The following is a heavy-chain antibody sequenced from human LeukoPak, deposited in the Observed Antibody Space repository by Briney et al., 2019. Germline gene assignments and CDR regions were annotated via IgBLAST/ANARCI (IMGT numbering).Heavy chain of an antibody. CDR1: GYTFTSYD. CDR3: ARDYDILTGYYTPSRYFDY. V-gene: IGHV1-18*01. CDR2: ISAYNGNT. D-gene: IGHD3-9*01. Sequence: GASVKVSCKASGYTFTSYDINWVRQATGQGLEWMGWISAYNGNTNYAQKLQGRVTMTTDTSTSTAYMELRSLRSDDTAVYYCARDYDILTGYYTPSRYFDYWGQGTLVTVSS. J-gene: IGHJ4*02.